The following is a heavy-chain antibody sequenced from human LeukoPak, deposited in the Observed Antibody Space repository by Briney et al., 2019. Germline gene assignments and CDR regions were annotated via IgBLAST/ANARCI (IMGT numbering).Heavy chain of an antibody. CDR3: ATVDYVWGSYRPFDY. CDR1: GYTLTELS. Sequence: ASVKVSCKVSGYTLTELSMHWVRQAPGKGLEWMGGFDPEDGETIYAQKFQGRVTMTEDTSTDTAYMELSSLRSEDTAVYYCATVDYVWGSYRPFDYWSQGTLVIVSS. J-gene: IGHJ4*02. V-gene: IGHV1-24*01. D-gene: IGHD3-16*02. CDR2: FDPEDGET.